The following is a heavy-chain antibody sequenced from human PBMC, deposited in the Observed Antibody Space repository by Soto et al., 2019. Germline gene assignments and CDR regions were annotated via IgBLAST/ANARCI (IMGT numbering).Heavy chain of an antibody. D-gene: IGHD6-19*01. CDR1: GFTFSSYA. CDR2: ISYDGSNK. Sequence: VGSLRLSCAASGFTFSSYAMHWVRQAPGKGLEWVAVISYDGSNKYYADSVKGRFTISRDNSKNTLYLQMNSLRAEDTAVYYCARDLKFRSGWYYYYGMDVWGQGTTVTVSS. V-gene: IGHV3-30-3*01. J-gene: IGHJ6*02. CDR3: ARDLKFRSGWYYYYGMDV.